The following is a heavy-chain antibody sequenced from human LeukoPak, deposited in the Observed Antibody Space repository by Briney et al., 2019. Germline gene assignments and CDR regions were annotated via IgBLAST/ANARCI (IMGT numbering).Heavy chain of an antibody. CDR3: ATYYDFWSGYYSLMDV. J-gene: IGHJ6*02. CDR2: ISSSSSYI. CDR1: GFTFSSYS. V-gene: IGHV3-21*01. Sequence: PGGSLRLSCAASGFTFSSYSMTWVRQAPGKGLEWVSSISSSSSYIYYADSVKGRFTISRDNAKNSLYLQMNSLRAEDTAVYYCATYYDFWSGYYSLMDVWGQGTTVTVSS. D-gene: IGHD3-3*01.